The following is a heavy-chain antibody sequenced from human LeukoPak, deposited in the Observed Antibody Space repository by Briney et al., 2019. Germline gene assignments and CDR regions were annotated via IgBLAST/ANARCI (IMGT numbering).Heavy chain of an antibody. CDR3: ARLPYSSGWLGYYYYMDV. D-gene: IGHD6-19*01. CDR1: GYTFTSYG. V-gene: IGHV1-18*01. CDR2: ISAYNGNT. J-gene: IGHJ6*03. Sequence: ASVKVSCKASGYTFTSYGISWVRQAPGQGLEWMGWISAYNGNTNYAQKLQGRVTMTTDTSTSTAYMELRSLRSDDTAVYYCARLPYSSGWLGYYYYMDVWGKGTTVTVSS.